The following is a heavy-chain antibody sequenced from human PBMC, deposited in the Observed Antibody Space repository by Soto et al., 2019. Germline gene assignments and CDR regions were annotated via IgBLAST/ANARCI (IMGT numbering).Heavy chain of an antibody. J-gene: IGHJ4*02. D-gene: IGHD2-2*01. CDR3: ARYGYCSSSSCYAGYSSSWYFDS. V-gene: IGHV1-18*01. CDR2: INAYNGNT. Sequence: GASVKVSCKASGYTFTSYGISWVRQAPGQGLEWMGWINAYNGNTNYAQKLQGRVTMTTDTSTSTVYMELRSLRSDDTAVYYCARYGYCSSSSCYAGYSSSWYFDSWGQGTLVTVSS. CDR1: GYTFTSYG.